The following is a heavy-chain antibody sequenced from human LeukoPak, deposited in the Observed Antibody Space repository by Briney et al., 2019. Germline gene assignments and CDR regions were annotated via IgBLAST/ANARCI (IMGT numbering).Heavy chain of an antibody. Sequence: ASVKVSCKASGYTFTYYYMHWVRQAPGQGLEWMGWINPNNGGTNYAQKFQGRVTMTRDTSISTAYMELSSLRSDDTALFYCAREGYCRGGHCPVAYWGQGTLVTVSS. CDR1: GYTFTYYY. V-gene: IGHV1-2*02. D-gene: IGHD2-15*01. CDR2: INPNNGGT. CDR3: AREGYCRGGHCPVAY. J-gene: IGHJ4*02.